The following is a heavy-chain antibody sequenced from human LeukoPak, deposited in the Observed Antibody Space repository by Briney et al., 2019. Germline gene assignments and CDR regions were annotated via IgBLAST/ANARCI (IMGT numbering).Heavy chain of an antibody. CDR2: ISGSGGST. CDR1: GFTFSSYA. Sequence: GGSLRLSCAASGFTFSSYAMSWVRQAPGKGLEWVSAISGSGGSTYYADSVKGRFTISRDNSKNTLYLQMNSLRAEDTAVYYCAKDGGLLWFGELPRTFYYMDVWGKGTSVTVSS. J-gene: IGHJ6*03. V-gene: IGHV3-23*01. D-gene: IGHD3-10*01. CDR3: AKDGGLLWFGELPRTFYYMDV.